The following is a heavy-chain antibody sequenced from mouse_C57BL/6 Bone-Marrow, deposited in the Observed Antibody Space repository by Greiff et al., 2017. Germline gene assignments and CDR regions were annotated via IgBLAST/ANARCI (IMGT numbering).Heavy chain of an antibody. CDR1: GFNIKDDY. J-gene: IGHJ4*01. D-gene: IGHD2-10*02. Sequence: VQLQQSGAELVRPGASVKLSCTASGFNIKDDYMHWVKQRPEQGLEWIGWIDPENGDTEYASKFQGKATITADTSSNTAYLQLSSLTSEDTAVYYCTGYGNYYYWGQGTSVTVSS. CDR3: TGYGNYYY. CDR2: IDPENGDT. V-gene: IGHV14-4*01.